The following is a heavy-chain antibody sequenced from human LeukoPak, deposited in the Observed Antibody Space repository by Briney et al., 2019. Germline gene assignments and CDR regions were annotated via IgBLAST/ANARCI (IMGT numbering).Heavy chain of an antibody. CDR3: ARAPAGCGGTCAFDY. D-gene: IGHD2-15*01. Sequence: SETLSLICTVSGASMSKAFWSWIRQPAGKGLEWIGRIYTSGTTNYNPSLKSRVTLSVDTSNNQFSLKLTSVTAADTALYYCARAPAGCGGTCAFDYWGQGTLVTVSS. CDR1: GASMSKAF. CDR2: IYTSGTT. J-gene: IGHJ4*02. V-gene: IGHV4-4*07.